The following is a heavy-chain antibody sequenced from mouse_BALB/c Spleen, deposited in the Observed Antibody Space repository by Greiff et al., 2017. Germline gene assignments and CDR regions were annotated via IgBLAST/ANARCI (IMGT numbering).Heavy chain of an antibody. CDR3: ARSGLRLLAMDY. CDR2: ISSGGGNT. Sequence: EVMLVESGGGLVKPGGSLKLSCAASGFTFSSYTMSWVRQTPEKRLEWVATISSGGGNTYYPDSVKGLFTISRDNAKNNLYLQMSSLRSEDTALYYCARSGLRLLAMDYWGQGTSVTVSS. D-gene: IGHD1-2*01. V-gene: IGHV5-9*03. J-gene: IGHJ4*01. CDR1: GFTFSSYT.